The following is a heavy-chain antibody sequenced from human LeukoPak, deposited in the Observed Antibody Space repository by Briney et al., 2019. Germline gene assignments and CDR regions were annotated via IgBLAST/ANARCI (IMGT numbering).Heavy chain of an antibody. Sequence: PSETLSLTCTVSGGSISSTSYYWAWIRQSPGKGLEWIGSIYYTGSTYYNPSPTSRVTISVDTSKNQFSLKVSSVTAADTAVYYCARPVSSSWYGGFDYWGQGTLVTVSS. D-gene: IGHD6-13*01. CDR1: GGSISSTSYY. CDR2: IYYTGST. V-gene: IGHV4-39*01. CDR3: ARPVSSSWYGGFDY. J-gene: IGHJ4*02.